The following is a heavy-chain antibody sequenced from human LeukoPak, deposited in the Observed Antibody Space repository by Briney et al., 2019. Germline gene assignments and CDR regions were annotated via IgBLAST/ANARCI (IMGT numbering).Heavy chain of an antibody. CDR3: ASSVGSTDY. CDR1: GGSFSGYY. CDR2: INHRGST. Sequence: PSETLSLTCAVYGGSFSGYYWSWIRQPPGKGLEWIGEINHRGSTNHNPSLKSRVTISVDTSKHQFSLRLSSVTAADAAVYYCASSVGSTDYWGQGTLVTVSS. J-gene: IGHJ4*02. V-gene: IGHV4-34*01. D-gene: IGHD1-26*01.